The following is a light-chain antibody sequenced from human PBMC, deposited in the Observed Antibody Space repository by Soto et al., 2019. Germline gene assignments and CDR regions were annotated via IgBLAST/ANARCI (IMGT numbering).Light chain of an antibody. J-gene: IGKJ1*01. Sequence: DIHMTQSPSSLSASVGDRVTITCQASQNINNYLNWYQQQPGKAPTLLIHEASILASGVPPRFSGTGSATEFTLTIASLQSDDFATYYCQQYKTYPPTFGQGTKVDIK. V-gene: IGKV1-5*03. CDR2: EAS. CDR3: QQYKTYPPT. CDR1: QNINNY.